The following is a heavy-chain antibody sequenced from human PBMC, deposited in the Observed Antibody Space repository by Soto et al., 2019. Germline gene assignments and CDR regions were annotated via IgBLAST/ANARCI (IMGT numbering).Heavy chain of an antibody. D-gene: IGHD6-6*01. J-gene: IGHJ4*02. CDR2: IDPSGSYT. CDR1: GFIFTGYW. CDR3: ARLDSSSSD. Sequence: GESLKISCKGSGFIFTGYWINWVRQMPGKGLEWMGRIDPSGSYTNYSPSFQGHVTISADKSISTAYLQWTSLKASDTAMYYCARLDSSSSDWGQGALVTVSS. V-gene: IGHV5-10-1*01.